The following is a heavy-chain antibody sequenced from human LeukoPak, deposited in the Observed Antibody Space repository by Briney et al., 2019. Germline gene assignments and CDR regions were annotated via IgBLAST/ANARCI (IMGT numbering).Heavy chain of an antibody. CDR2: ISSGNIYI. CDR3: ARDWNSMGYYYHMDV. J-gene: IGHJ6*03. CDR1: GFSFSSYS. Sequence: SGGSLRLSCAASGFSFSSYSMNWVRQAPGKGLEWVSRISSGNIYIYYADSVKGRFTISRDNAKNSLFLQMNSLRAEDTAVYYCARDWNSMGYYYHMDVWGKGTTVTVSS. V-gene: IGHV3-21*01. D-gene: IGHD2/OR15-2a*01.